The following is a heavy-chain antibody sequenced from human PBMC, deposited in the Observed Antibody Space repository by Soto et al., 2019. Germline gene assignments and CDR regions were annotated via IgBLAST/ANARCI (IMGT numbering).Heavy chain of an antibody. V-gene: IGHV4-34*01. CDR1: GESVSDSY. CDR2: INPSKGA. Sequence: QAHLQQWGAGLVRPSETLSLTCAVYGESVSDSYWTWIRRSPGRGLEWLGEINPSKGATYNPSLKRRVSISIDTSKGQLSLKLFSATGADTAVYYCARGVMEGAFKGGRRSYYWFLDLWGRGTLVAVSS. D-gene: IGHD3-16*01. CDR3: ARGVMEGAFKGGRRSYYWFLDL. J-gene: IGHJ2*01.